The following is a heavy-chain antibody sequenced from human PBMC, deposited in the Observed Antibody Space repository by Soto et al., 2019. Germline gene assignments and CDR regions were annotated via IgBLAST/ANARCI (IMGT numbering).Heavy chain of an antibody. Sequence: QVQLQESGPGLVKPSQTLSLTCTVSGGSISSGGYYWSWIRQHPGKGQEWIGYIYYSGSTYYNPSLKTRVTIAVYTSNNQFSLKLSSVTAADTAVYYCASVNRGSPEYFQHWGQGTLVTVSS. CDR2: IYYSGST. J-gene: IGHJ1*01. V-gene: IGHV4-31*03. CDR3: ASVNRGSPEYFQH. D-gene: IGHD3-10*01. CDR1: GGSISSGGYY.